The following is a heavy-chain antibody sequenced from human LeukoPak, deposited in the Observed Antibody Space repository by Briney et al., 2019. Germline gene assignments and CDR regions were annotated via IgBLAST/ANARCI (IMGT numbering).Heavy chain of an antibody. J-gene: IGHJ3*02. CDR2: INSGGSNT. D-gene: IGHD2-21*02. V-gene: IGHV3-74*01. Sequence: GGSLRLSCAASGFTFSSYWMHWLRQAPGKGLVWVSRINSGGSNTSYADSVKGRFTISRDNAKNTLYLQMNSLRAEDTAVYYCARDLLKILAYCGGDCYSLGDAFDIWGQGTMVTVSS. CDR1: GFTFSSYW. CDR3: ARDLLKILAYCGGDCYSLGDAFDI.